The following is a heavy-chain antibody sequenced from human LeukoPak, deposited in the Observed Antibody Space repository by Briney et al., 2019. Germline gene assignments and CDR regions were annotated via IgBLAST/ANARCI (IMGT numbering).Heavy chain of an antibody. CDR2: IRSSGSPI. CDR3: VRDPNALDF. Sequence: GGSLRLSCAASGFTFSGYSMNWVRQAPGKGLEWVAYIRSSGSPIYYADSVKGRFTISRDNAKNSLYLQMNSLRDEDTAVYYCVRDPNALDFWGQGTPVTVSS. CDR1: GFTFSGYS. D-gene: IGHD4/OR15-4a*01. J-gene: IGHJ4*02. V-gene: IGHV3-48*02.